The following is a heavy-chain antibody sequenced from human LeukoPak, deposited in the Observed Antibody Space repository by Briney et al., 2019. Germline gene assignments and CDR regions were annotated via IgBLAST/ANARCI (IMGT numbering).Heavy chain of an antibody. CDR3: ARGGSPPEALGDAFNI. V-gene: IGHV3-74*01. J-gene: IGHJ3*02. CDR2: IKSDGSST. D-gene: IGHD1-26*01. Sequence: PGGSLGLSCAASGFTFSSYWMHWVRQAPGKGLVWVSRIKSDGSSTTYADSVKGRFTISRDNAKNTLYLQMNSLRAEDTAVYYCARGGSPPEALGDAFNIWGQGTMFTVSS. CDR1: GFTFSSYW.